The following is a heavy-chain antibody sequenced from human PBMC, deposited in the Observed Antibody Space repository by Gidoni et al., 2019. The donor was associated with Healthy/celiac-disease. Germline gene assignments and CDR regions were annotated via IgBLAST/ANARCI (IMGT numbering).Heavy chain of an antibody. D-gene: IGHD4-17*01. J-gene: IGHJ6*02. CDR2: INPNSGGT. CDR3: ARGLRGDYYYYGMDV. CDR1: GYPFTGYY. Sequence: QVQLVQSGAEVKKPGASVKVSCKASGYPFTGYYMHWVRQAPGQGLEWMGWINPNSGGTNYAQKFQGRVTMTRDTSISTAYMELSRLRSDDTAVYYCARGLRGDYYYYGMDVWGQGTTVTVSS. V-gene: IGHV1-2*02.